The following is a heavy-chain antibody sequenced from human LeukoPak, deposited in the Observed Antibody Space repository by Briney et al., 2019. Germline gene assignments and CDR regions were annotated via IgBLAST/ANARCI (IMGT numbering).Heavy chain of an antibody. J-gene: IGHJ6*02. CDR3: AGDPPGYGDYGSWRSLSMDV. CDR2: INHSGST. V-gene: IGHV4-34*01. D-gene: IGHD4-17*01. CDR1: GGSFSGYH. Sequence: SETLSLTCAVYGGSFSGYHWSWIRQPPGKGLEWIGEINHSGSTNYNPSLKSRVTISVDTSKNQFSLKLSSVTAADTAVYYCAGDPPGYGDYGSWRSLSMDVWGQGTTVTVSS.